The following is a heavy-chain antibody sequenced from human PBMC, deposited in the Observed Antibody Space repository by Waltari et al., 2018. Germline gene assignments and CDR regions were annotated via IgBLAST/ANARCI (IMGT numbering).Heavy chain of an antibody. CDR1: GFTFPPYE. V-gene: IGHV3-48*03. D-gene: IGHD1-20*01. Sequence: EMQLVESGGGLVQPGGSLRRSCPASGFTFPPYEMNWVRQAPGKGLEWISYISSSGTSIYYADSVKGRFTISRDNAQDSLYLQMNSLRAEDTAVYYCARAAITGTGFDFWGQGSLVTVSS. J-gene: IGHJ4*02. CDR3: ARAAITGTGFDF. CDR2: ISSSGTSI.